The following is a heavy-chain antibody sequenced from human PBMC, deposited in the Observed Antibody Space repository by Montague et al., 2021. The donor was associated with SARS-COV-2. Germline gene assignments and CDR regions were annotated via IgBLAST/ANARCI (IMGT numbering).Heavy chain of an antibody. CDR1: GGSTSNYY. V-gene: IGHV4-59*01. CDR2: IFYTGST. Sequence: SKTLSLTCSASGGSTSNYYWTWIRQSPGKGLQWIGYIFYTGSTKFNPSLKSRVSMSLDTSKNHFSLRLSAVTAADTARYYCARAQNICFIANCVNYFDLWGLGALVTVSS. CDR3: ARAQNICFIANCVNYFDL. J-gene: IGHJ4*02. D-gene: IGHD2-15*01.